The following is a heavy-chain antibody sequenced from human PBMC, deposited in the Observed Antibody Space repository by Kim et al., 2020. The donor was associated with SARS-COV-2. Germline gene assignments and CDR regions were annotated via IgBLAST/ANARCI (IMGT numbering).Heavy chain of an antibody. CDR3: AKGGSYCSGGSCYSPFDY. J-gene: IGHJ4*02. D-gene: IGHD2-15*01. CDR1: GFTFSSYA. CDR2: ISGSGGST. Sequence: GGSLRLSCAASGFTFSSYAMSWVRQAPGKGLEWVSAISGSGGSTYYADSVKGRFTISRDNSKNTLYLQMNSLRAEDTAVYYCAKGGSYCSGGSCYSPFDYWGQGTLVTVSS. V-gene: IGHV3-23*01.